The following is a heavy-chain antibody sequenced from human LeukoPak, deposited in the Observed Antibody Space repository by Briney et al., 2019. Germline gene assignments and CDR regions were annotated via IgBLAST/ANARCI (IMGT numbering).Heavy chain of an antibody. Sequence: PSETLSLTCTVSGGSISNSSDYWGWIRQPPGKGLEWIGSIYYSGSTNYNPSLKSRVTISVDTSKNQFSLKLSSVTAADTAVYYCARDLGPRVFDYWGQGTLVTVSS. V-gene: IGHV4-39*07. D-gene: IGHD6-13*01. J-gene: IGHJ4*02. CDR1: GGSISNSSDY. CDR2: IYYSGST. CDR3: ARDLGPRVFDY.